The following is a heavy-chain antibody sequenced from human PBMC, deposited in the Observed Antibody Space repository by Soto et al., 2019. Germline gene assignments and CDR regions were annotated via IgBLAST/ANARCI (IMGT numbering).Heavy chain of an antibody. Sequence: PSETLSLTCAVYGGSVRGSYWSWIRQPPGKGLEWIGEINDSGSTKYNPSLKSRVTISVDTSKNQFSLSLSSVTAAATAVYFCARIGYDTSNHHFDPWRQENLVTISS. CDR3: ARIGYDTSNHHFDP. V-gene: IGHV4-34*01. J-gene: IGHJ5*02. CDR1: GGSVRGSY. D-gene: IGHD3-22*01. CDR2: INDSGST.